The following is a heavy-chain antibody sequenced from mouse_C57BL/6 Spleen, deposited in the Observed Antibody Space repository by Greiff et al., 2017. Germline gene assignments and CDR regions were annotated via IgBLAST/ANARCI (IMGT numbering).Heavy chain of an antibody. CDR3: AREGDGYYGRNY. CDR1: GYSITSGYY. D-gene: IGHD2-3*01. J-gene: IGHJ2*01. Sequence: VQLQQSGPGLVKPSQSLSLTCSVTGYSITSGYYWNWIRQFPGNKLEWMGYISYDGSNNYNPSLKNRISITRDTSKNQFFLKLNSVTTEDTATYYCAREGDGYYGRNYWGQGTTLTVSS. V-gene: IGHV3-6*01. CDR2: ISYDGSN.